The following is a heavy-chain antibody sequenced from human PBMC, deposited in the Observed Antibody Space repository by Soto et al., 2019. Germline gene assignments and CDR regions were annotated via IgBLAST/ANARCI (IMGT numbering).Heavy chain of an antibody. CDR3: ARGYDFWSGYYYPYGMDV. V-gene: IGHV3-30-3*01. D-gene: IGHD3-3*01. CDR1: GFTFSSYA. J-gene: IGHJ6*02. Sequence: QVQLVESGGGVVQPGRSLRLSCAASGFTFSSYAMHWVRQAPGKGLEWVAVISYDGSNTNHADTVKGRFTNSRDNSKNTLYLQMNSLRAEDTAVYYCARGYDFWSGYYYPYGMDVWGQGTTVTVSS. CDR2: ISYDGSNT.